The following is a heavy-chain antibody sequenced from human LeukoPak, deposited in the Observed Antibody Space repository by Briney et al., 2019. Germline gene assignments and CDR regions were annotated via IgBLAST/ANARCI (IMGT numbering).Heavy chain of an antibody. D-gene: IGHD6-13*01. V-gene: IGHV4-59*01. CDR1: GGSISSYY. J-gene: IGHJ4*02. CDR3: ARTNIADPL. CDR2: IYYSGST. Sequence: SETLSLTCTVSGGSISSYYWSWIRQPPGQGLEWIGYIYYSGSTNYNASLKNRVTISVDESKNQFSLKLSSVTAADTAVYYCARTNIADPLWGQGTLVTVSS.